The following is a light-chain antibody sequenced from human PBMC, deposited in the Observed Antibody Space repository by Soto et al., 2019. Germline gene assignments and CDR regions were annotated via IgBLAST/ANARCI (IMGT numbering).Light chain of an antibody. CDR3: QVWDSSSDHYV. V-gene: IGLV3-21*02. CDR2: DDS. J-gene: IGLJ1*01. Sequence: SYELTQPPSVSVAPGQTARITCGGNNIGSKSVHWYQQKPGQAPVLVVYDDSDRPSGITERFSGSNSGNTATLTISRVEAGDEADYYCQVWDSSSDHYVFGSGTKVTVL. CDR1: NIGSKS.